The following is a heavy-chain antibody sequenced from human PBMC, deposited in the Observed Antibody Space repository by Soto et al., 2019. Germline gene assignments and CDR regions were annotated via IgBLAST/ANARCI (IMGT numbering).Heavy chain of an antibody. CDR1: GFSVGEMY. J-gene: IGHJ4*02. V-gene: IGHV3-53*01. D-gene: IGHD1-26*01. CDR2: LYSGGTT. CDR3: ARARGSYRFAFDY. Sequence: GGSRRPSWRVSGFSVGEMYMNWVRQAPGQGLEWVSVLYSGGTTYYADSVKGRFTISRDNSKNTLSLQMGSLGADATAVYYCARARGSYRFAFDYWGQGALVTVSS.